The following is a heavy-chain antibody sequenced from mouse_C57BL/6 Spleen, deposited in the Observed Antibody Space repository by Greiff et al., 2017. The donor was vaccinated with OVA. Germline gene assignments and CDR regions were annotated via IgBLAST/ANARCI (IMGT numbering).Heavy chain of an antibody. D-gene: IGHD1-1*01. CDR3: ARWVYYGSSYPHWYFDV. CDR2: IYPGDGDT. J-gene: IGHJ1*03. V-gene: IGHV1-82*01. CDR1: GYAFSSSW. Sequence: QVQLQQSGPELVKPGASVKISCKASGYAFSSSWMNWVKQRPGKGLEWIGRIYPGDGDTNYNGKFKGKATLTADKSSSTAYMQLSSLTSEDSAVYFCARWVYYGSSYPHWYFDVWGTGTTVTVSS.